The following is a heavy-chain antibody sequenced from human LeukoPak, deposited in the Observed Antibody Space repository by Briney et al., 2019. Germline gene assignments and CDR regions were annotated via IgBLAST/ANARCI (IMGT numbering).Heavy chain of an antibody. J-gene: IGHJ4*02. D-gene: IGHD3-10*01. Sequence: GGSLRLSCAASGFTFSSYAMRWVRQARGKGLEWVSAISGSGGSTYYADSVKGRFTISRDNSKNTLYLQMNSLRAEDTAVYYCAKDQAMVRGVILFDYWGQGTLVTVSS. V-gene: IGHV3-23*01. CDR2: ISGSGGST. CDR3: AKDQAMVRGVILFDY. CDR1: GFTFSSYA.